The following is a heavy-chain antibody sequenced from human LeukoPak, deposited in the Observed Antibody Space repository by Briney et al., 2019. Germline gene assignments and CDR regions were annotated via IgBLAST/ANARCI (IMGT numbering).Heavy chain of an antibody. V-gene: IGHV3-11*04. CDR1: GFTFRDYN. CDR3: SRTSTDCLDC. CDR2: INIGGGSI. J-gene: IGHJ4*02. Sequence: GGSLRLSCAASGFTFRDYNMSWIRQAPGKGLEYISYINIGGGSIYYAGSVKGRFTISRDNAKNSLYLQMSNVRVEDTAVYYCSRTSTDCLDCWGLGTLVTVSS. D-gene: IGHD2-21*02.